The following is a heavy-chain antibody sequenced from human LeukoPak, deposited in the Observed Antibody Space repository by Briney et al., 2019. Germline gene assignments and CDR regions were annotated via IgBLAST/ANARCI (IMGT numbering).Heavy chain of an antibody. J-gene: IGHJ3*02. CDR3: ARVIAAAGGAFDI. V-gene: IGHV4-39*07. Sequence: PSETLSLTCTVSGGSISSSSYYWGWIRQPPGKGLEWIGSIYYSGSTYYNPSLKSRVTISVDTSKNQFSLKLSSVTAADTAVYYCARVIAAAGGAFDIWGQGTMVTVSS. CDR2: IYYSGST. CDR1: GGSISSSSYY. D-gene: IGHD6-13*01.